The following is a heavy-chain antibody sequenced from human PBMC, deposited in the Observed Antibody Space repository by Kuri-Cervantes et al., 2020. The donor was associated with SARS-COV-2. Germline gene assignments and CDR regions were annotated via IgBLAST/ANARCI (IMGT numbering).Heavy chain of an antibody. D-gene: IGHD6-13*01. V-gene: IGHV1-18*01. CDR2: ISAYNGNT. Sequence: ASVKVSCKASGCTFTSYGISWVRQAPGQGLEWMGWISAYNGNTNYGQKLQGRVTMTTDTSTSTAYMELRSLRSDDTAVYYCARVGFIAAAGTPFEYYYYMDVWGKGTTVTVSS. J-gene: IGHJ6*03. CDR1: GCTFTSYG. CDR3: ARVGFIAAAGTPFEYYYYMDV.